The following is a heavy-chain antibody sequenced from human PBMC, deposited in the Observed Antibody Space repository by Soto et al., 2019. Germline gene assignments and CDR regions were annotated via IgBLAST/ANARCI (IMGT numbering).Heavy chain of an antibody. CDR2: MSYDGSIK. D-gene: IGHD3-3*01. CDR1: LFTVSCYA. Sequence: GGSLRLSGTASLFTVSCYAIHGVRQRTVKGLEWVALMSYDGSIKDYADFVKGRFTVSRDNSKNTLYLQMNSLRPEDTALYYCARIGGTIFGSFDYWGTGTLVTVSS. J-gene: IGHJ4*02. CDR3: ARIGGTIFGSFDY. V-gene: IGHV3-30*04.